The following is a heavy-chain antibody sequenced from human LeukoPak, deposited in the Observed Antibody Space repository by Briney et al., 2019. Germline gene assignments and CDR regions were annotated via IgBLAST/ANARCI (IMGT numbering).Heavy chain of an antibody. CDR2: IYYSGST. Sequence: SETLSLTCTVSGGSISSYYWSWIRQPPGKGLEWIGYIYYSGSTNYNPSLKSRVTISVDTSKNQFSLKLGSVTAADTAVYYCARLTTHDAFDIWGQGTMVTVSS. D-gene: IGHD1-1*01. V-gene: IGHV4-59*08. CDR1: GGSISSYY. J-gene: IGHJ3*02. CDR3: ARLTTHDAFDI.